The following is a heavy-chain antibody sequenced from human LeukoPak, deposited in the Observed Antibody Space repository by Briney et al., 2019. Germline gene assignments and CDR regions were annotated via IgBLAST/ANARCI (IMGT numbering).Heavy chain of an antibody. J-gene: IGHJ5*02. CDR2: IHTNGES. CDR3: TRGSTGQFDP. V-gene: IGHV4-4*09. D-gene: IGHD2-2*01. CDR1: GGSISSSY. Sequence: SETLSVTCTVSGGSISSSYWSWIRQPPGKGLEWIAYIHTNGESNYNPSLMSRVTISVDTSKNHLSLKLSSVTAADTAVYYCTRGSTGQFDPWGQGTLVTVSS.